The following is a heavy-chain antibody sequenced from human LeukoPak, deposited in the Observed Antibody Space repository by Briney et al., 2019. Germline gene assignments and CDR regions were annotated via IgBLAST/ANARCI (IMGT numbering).Heavy chain of an antibody. CDR2: IFHSGNT. D-gene: IGHD2-2*01. CDR3: ARVYCSTSDCHHRRADTYYAMDV. J-gene: IGHJ6*04. Sequence: SETLSLTCTVSDYRFRDDYFWAWIRQPPGKRLEWIGNIFHSGNTYYSPSLNNRVTISLDMSTNQFSLKLNSVTAADTAVYYCARVYCSTSDCHHRRADTYYAMDVWGTGTTVTVSS. CDR1: DYRFRDDYF. V-gene: IGHV4-38-2*02.